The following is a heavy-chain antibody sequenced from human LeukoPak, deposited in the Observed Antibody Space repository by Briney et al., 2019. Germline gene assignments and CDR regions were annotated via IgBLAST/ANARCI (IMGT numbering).Heavy chain of an antibody. D-gene: IGHD5-24*01. CDR1: GFTFSSYW. CDR2: IKQDGSEK. CDR3: ARALWGRWLQFDY. Sequence: GGSLRLSCAASGFTFSSYWMSWVRQAPGKGLEWVANIKQDGSEKYYVDSVKGRFTISRDNAKNSLYLQMNGLRAEDTAVYYCARALWGRWLQFDYWGQGTLVTVSS. J-gene: IGHJ4*02. V-gene: IGHV3-7*01.